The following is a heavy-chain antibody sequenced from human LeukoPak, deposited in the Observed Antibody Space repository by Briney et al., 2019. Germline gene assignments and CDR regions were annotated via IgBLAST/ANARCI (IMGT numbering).Heavy chain of an antibody. CDR2: ISGSGGST. CDR3: AKERTYYDFWSGYSIEAPEGY. J-gene: IGHJ4*02. Sequence: QPGGSLRLSCAASGFTFSSYAMSWVRQAPGKGLEWVSAISGSGGSTYYADSVKGRFTISRDNSKNTLYLQMNSLRAEDTAVYYCAKERTYYDFWSGYSIEAPEGYWGQGTLVTVSS. CDR1: GFTFSSYA. V-gene: IGHV3-23*01. D-gene: IGHD3-3*01.